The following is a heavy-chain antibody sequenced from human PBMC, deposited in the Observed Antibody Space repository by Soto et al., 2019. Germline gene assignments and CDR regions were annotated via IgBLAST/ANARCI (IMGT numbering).Heavy chain of an antibody. J-gene: IGHJ4*01. V-gene: IGHV3-30-3*01. CDR2: ISYDGSNK. Sequence: QVQLVESGGGVVQPGRSLRLSCADSGFTFSSYAMHWVRQAPGKGLEWVAVISYDGSNKYYADSVKGRFTISRDNSKNTLYLKMNSLRAEDTALYYCAREQQDSFHYWGHGTLVTVSA. CDR1: GFTFSSYA. D-gene: IGHD6-13*01. CDR3: AREQQDSFHY.